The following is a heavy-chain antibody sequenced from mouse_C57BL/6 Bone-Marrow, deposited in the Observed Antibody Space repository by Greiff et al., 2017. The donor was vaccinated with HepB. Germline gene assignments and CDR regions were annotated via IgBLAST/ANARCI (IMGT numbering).Heavy chain of an antibody. CDR2: IDPSDSYT. CDR1: GYTFTSYW. Sequence: QVQLQQPGAELVKPGASVKLSCKASGYTFTSYWMQWVKQRPGQGLEWIGEIDPSDSYTNYNQKFKGKATLTVDTSSSTAYMQLSSLTSEDSAVYYCAREGDAYFDYGGRGTTLTVSA. V-gene: IGHV1-50*01. D-gene: IGHD3-3*01. CDR3: AREGDAYFDY. J-gene: IGHJ2*01.